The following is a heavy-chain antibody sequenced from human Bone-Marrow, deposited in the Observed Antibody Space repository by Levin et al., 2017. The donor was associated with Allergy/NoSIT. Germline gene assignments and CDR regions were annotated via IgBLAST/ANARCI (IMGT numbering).Heavy chain of an antibody. D-gene: IGHD3-9*01. CDR1: GFTIDTFT. CDR2: ISGSGGRT. J-gene: IGHJ4*02. V-gene: IGHV3-23*01. CDR3: AKNLGADEDDDILTGLFDY. Sequence: AGGSLRLSCGASGFTIDTFTMTWVRQGPGGGLEWLADISGSGGRTYYADSVKGRFSISRDNSKKMVYLQMNSLRGEDTAVYYCAKNLGADEDDDILTGLFDYWGQGTLVTVSS.